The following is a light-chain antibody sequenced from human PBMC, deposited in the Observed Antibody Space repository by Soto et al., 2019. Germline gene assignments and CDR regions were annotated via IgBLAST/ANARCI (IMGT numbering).Light chain of an antibody. CDR2: DVS. CDR1: SS. Sequence: QSVLTQPASVSGSPGQSVAISCTGTSSVSWYQHHPGKAPKLIIYDVSDRPSGVSDRFSGSNSGNPASLTISGLLADDEADYYCSSYTSGSTWVFGGVTTHTVL. V-gene: IGLV2-14*03. J-gene: IGLJ3*02. CDR3: SSYTSGSTWV.